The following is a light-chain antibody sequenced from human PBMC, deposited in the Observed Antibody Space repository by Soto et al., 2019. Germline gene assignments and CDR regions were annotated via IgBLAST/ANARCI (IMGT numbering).Light chain of an antibody. J-gene: IGKJ1*01. CDR3: QQSFSTPPT. Sequence: DIQMTQSPSSLSASVGDRVSITCRASQSISSFLTWYQQKAGKAPKLLIYAASSLQSGVPSRFSGSGSGKDFTLTISSLQPEDFASYYCQQSFSTPPTFGQGTKVDIK. CDR2: AAS. V-gene: IGKV1-39*01. CDR1: QSISSF.